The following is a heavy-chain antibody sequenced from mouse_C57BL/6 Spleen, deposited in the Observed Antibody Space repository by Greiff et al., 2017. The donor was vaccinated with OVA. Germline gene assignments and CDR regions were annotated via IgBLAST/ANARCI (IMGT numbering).Heavy chain of an antibody. CDR3: ARDQKRSGYFDY. D-gene: IGHD3-1*01. CDR2: ISDGGSYT. V-gene: IGHV5-4*01. Sequence: EVNVVESGGGLVKPGGSLKLSCAASGFTFSSYAMSWVRQTPEKRLEWVATISDGGSYTYYPDNVKGRFTISRDNAKNNLYLQMSHLKSEDTAMYYCARDQKRSGYFDYWGQGTTLTVSS. J-gene: IGHJ2*01. CDR1: GFTFSSYA.